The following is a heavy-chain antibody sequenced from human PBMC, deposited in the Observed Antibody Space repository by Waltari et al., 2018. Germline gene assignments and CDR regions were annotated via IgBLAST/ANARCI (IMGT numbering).Heavy chain of an antibody. V-gene: IGHV4-59*08. CDR1: GGSINSYY. CDR3: ARHEYSTTWGGLD. CDR2: IYYSGST. J-gene: IGHJ4*02. D-gene: IGHD6-13*01. Sequence: QVQLQESGPGLVKPSETLSLTCTVSGGSINSYYWSWIRQPPGKGLECIAYIYYSGSTNYNASLKSRVTISVDTSKNQVSLKLSSVTAADTAIYYCARHEYSTTWGGLDWGQGTLVTVSS.